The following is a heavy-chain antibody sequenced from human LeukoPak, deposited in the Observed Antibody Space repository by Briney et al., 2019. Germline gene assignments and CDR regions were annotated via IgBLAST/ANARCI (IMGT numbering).Heavy chain of an antibody. D-gene: IGHD4-23*01. CDR1: GYTFTGYY. CDR3: ARVEKTTVVTYFDY. Sequence: GESLKISCKASGYTFTGYYMHWVRQAPGQGLEWMGWINPNSGGTNYAQKFQGRVTMTRDTSISTAYMELSRLRSDDTAVYYCARVEKTTVVTYFDYWGQGTLVTVSS. CDR2: INPNSGGT. V-gene: IGHV1-2*02. J-gene: IGHJ4*02.